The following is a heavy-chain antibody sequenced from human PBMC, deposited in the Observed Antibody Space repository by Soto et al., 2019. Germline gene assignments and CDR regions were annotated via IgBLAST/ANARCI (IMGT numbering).Heavy chain of an antibody. Sequence: QVQLVQSGAEVKKPGSSVKVSCKASGGTFSSYAISWVRQAPGQGLEWMGGIIPIFGTANYAQKFQGRVTITADESTSTAYMELSSLRSEDTAVYYCATSGLRFFEWSAYYYGMDVWVQGTTVTVSS. D-gene: IGHD3-3*01. CDR2: IIPIFGTA. J-gene: IGHJ6*02. V-gene: IGHV1-69*01. CDR1: GGTFSSYA. CDR3: ATSGLRFFEWSAYYYGMDV.